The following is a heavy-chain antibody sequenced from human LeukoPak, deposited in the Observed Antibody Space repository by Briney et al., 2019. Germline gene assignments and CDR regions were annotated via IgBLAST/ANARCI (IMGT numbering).Heavy chain of an antibody. CDR2: IYYSGSS. Sequence: SETLSLTCNVSGGSISGYHWSWIRQPPGKGLEWLGYIYYSGSSNYNPSLKSRVTISADTSKNQFSLKLSSVTAADTAVYYCARHCGGDCMYLPFDYWGQGTLVTVSS. J-gene: IGHJ4*02. V-gene: IGHV4-59*08. CDR3: ARHCGGDCMYLPFDY. D-gene: IGHD2-21*02. CDR1: GGSISGYH.